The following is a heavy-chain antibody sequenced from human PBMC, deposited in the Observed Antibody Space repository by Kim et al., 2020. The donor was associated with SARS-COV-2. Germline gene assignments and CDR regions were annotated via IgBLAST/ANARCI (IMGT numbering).Heavy chain of an antibody. CDR1: GGSISSSNW. CDR2: IYHSGST. Sequence: SETLSLTCAVSGGSISSSNWWSWVRQPPGKGLEWIGEIYHSGSTNYNPSLKSRVTISVDKSKNQFSLKLSSVTAADTAVYYCARVEVRGVIGYYYYYGMDVWGQGTTVTVSS. V-gene: IGHV4-4*02. J-gene: IGHJ6*02. D-gene: IGHD3-10*01. CDR3: ARVEVRGVIGYYYYYGMDV.